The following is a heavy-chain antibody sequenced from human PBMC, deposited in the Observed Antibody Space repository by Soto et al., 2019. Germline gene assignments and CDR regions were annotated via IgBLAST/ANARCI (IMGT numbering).Heavy chain of an antibody. D-gene: IGHD3-22*01. CDR3: ARDRPEYYYDSSGYYPF. Sequence: PGGSLRLSCAASEFTFSNYAMSWVRQAPGKGLEWVSVIYSGGSTYYADSVKGRFTISRDNSKNTLYLQMNSLRAEDTAVYYCARDRPEYYYDSSGYYPFWGQGTLVTVSS. J-gene: IGHJ4*02. CDR1: EFTFSNYA. V-gene: IGHV3-66*01. CDR2: IYSGGST.